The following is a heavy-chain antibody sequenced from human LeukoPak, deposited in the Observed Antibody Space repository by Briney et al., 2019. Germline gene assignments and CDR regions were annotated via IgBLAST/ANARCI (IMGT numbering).Heavy chain of an antibody. CDR1: GGSISSYY. CDR2: IYYSGST. CDR3: ARGGLGATIY. Sequence: PSETLSLTCTVSGGSISSYYWSWIRQPPGKGLEWIGYIYYSGSTNYNPSLKSRVTISVDTSKNQFSQKLSSVTAADTAVYYCARGGLGATIYWGQGTLVTVSS. V-gene: IGHV4-59*01. J-gene: IGHJ4*02. D-gene: IGHD1-26*01.